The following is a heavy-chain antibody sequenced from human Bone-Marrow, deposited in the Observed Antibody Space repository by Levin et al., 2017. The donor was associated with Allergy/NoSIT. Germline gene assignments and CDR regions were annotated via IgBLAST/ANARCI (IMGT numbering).Heavy chain of an antibody. D-gene: IGHD3-22*01. J-gene: IGHJ4*02. Sequence: LSLTCAASGFAFSSSAMAWIRPAPGMGLEWVSAISGGGGSTYYAESVKGRFTISRDNSKNTLYLQINSLRAEDTAIYYCAKVGGSSGYYPDYWGQGTLVAVSS. CDR2: ISGGGGST. V-gene: IGHV3-23*01. CDR3: AKVGGSSGYYPDY. CDR1: GFAFSSSA.